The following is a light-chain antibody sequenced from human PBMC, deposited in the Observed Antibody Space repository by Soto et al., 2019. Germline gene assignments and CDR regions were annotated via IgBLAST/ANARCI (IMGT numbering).Light chain of an antibody. Sequence: QSALTQPASVSGSPGQSITISCTGTSSDVGGYNYVSWYQHHPGKAPKLMIYEVVNRPSGVSNRFSGSKSGITASLTISGLQAEDEADYYCTSYTSRSPLVFGTGTKLTVL. V-gene: IGLV2-14*01. CDR1: SSDVGGYNY. CDR3: TSYTSRSPLV. CDR2: EVV. J-gene: IGLJ1*01.